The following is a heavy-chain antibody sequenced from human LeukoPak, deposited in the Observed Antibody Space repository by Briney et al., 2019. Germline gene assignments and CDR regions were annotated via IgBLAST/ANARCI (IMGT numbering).Heavy chain of an antibody. D-gene: IGHD6-19*01. CDR3: ARDRYREQWLVFDY. V-gene: IGHV3-30-3*01. CDR2: ISYDGSNK. J-gene: IGHJ4*02. Sequence: ASKTLSLTCACYAVTLRSCEEYRFRWAPGQEQEWVAVISYDGSNKYYADSVKGRFTISRDNSKNTLYLQMNSLRAEDTAVYYCARDRYREQWLVFDYWGQGTLVTVSS. CDR1: AVTLRSCE.